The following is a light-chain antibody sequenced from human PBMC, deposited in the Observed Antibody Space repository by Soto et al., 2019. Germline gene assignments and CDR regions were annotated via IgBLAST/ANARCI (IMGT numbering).Light chain of an antibody. CDR3: ASHAGSSPHA. Sequence: QSVLTQPRSVSGSPGQSVTISCTGTSSDIGGYNYVSWYQQHPGKAPKLMIYDVIKRPSGVPDRFSGSKSGNTTSLTIYGLQADDEADYFCASHAGSSPHALGTGTKLPAL. CDR1: SSDIGGYNY. CDR2: DVI. J-gene: IGLJ1*01. V-gene: IGLV2-11*01.